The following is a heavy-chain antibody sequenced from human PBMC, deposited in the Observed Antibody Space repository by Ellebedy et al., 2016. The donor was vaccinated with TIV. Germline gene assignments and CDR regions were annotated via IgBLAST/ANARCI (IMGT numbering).Heavy chain of an antibody. Sequence: SETLSLTXSVSSGSISNSFYYWGWIRQPPGKGLEWIGSIYYSGSTYYNPSLKSRVTISVDTSNNQFSLKVSSVTATDTAVYYCARVLVCPSCHFDYWGQGTLVTVSS. D-gene: IGHD2-2*01. V-gene: IGHV4-39*01. CDR3: ARVLVCPSCHFDY. CDR1: SGSISNSFYY. CDR2: IYYSGST. J-gene: IGHJ4*02.